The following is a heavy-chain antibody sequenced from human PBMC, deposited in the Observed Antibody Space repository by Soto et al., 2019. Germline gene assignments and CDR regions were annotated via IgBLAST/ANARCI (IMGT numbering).Heavy chain of an antibody. J-gene: IGHJ5*02. CDR3: VASLAASGLNWLDP. CDR1: GGSISEKY. D-gene: IGHD6-13*01. Sequence: SETLSLTCIVSGGSISEKYWNWVRQPPGKGLEWIGLIFANGHTDYNPSLKSRVTMSVDASKNQLSLRLTSMTAADTAVYYCVASLAASGLNWLDPWGRGTLVTVSS. V-gene: IGHV4-4*07. CDR2: IFANGHT.